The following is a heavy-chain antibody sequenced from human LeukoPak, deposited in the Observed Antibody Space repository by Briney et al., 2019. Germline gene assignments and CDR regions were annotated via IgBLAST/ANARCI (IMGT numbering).Heavy chain of an antibody. CDR1: GYNFITYP. Sequence: ASVKVSCKASGYNFITYPLIWVRHAPGQGLEWMGRISPYNDNTDLAQNLQGRVTMTTDTSTSTAYMELRGLTSDDTALFFCARVAAIWGSHRYFDYWGQGTLVTVSS. J-gene: IGHJ4*02. CDR3: ARVAAIWGSHRYFDY. CDR2: ISPYNDNT. V-gene: IGHV1-18*01. D-gene: IGHD3-16*02.